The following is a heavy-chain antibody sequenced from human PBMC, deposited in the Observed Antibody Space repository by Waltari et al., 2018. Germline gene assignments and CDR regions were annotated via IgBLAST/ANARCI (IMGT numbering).Heavy chain of an antibody. D-gene: IGHD2-15*01. J-gene: IGHJ6*03. V-gene: IGHV4-59*01. CDR3: ARDMTAATPSYYYYMDV. Sequence: QVQLQESGPGLVKPSETLSLTCTVSGGSISSYYWSWIRQPPGKGLEWIGYIYYSGSTNYTPSLKGRVTISVDTSKNQFSLKLSSVTAADTAVYYCARDMTAATPSYYYYMDVWGKGTTVTVSS. CDR2: IYYSGST. CDR1: GGSISSYY.